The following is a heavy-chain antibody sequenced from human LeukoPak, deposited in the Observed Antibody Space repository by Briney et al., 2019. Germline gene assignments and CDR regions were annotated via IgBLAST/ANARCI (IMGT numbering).Heavy chain of an antibody. CDR1: GFTFSSYS. CDR2: ISSSSSYI. V-gene: IGHV3-21*04. Sequence: GGSLRLSCAASGFTFSSYSMDWVRQAPGKGLEWVSSISSSSSYIYYADSVKGRFTISRDNAKNSLYLQMNSLRAEDTAVYYCARSGVAVAGRWNYMDVWGKGTTVTISS. CDR3: ARSGVAVAGRWNYMDV. J-gene: IGHJ6*03. D-gene: IGHD6-19*01.